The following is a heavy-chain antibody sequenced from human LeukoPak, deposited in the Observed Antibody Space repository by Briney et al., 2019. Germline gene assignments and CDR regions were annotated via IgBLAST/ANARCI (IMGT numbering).Heavy chain of an antibody. D-gene: IGHD5-12*01. J-gene: IGHJ4*02. CDR2: ISPNSGGT. CDR3: ATSGYSDYGYFDY. Sequence: ASVKVSCKASGYTFTGYYMHWVRQAPGQGLEWMGWISPNSGGTNYAQKFQGRVTMTRDTSISTAYMELNRLRSDDTAMYYCATSGYSDYGYFDYWGQGTLVTVSS. CDR1: GYTFTGYY. V-gene: IGHV1-2*02.